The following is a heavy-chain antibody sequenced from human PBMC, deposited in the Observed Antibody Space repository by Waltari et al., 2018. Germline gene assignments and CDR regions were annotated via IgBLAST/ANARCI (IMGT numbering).Heavy chain of an antibody. Sequence: QVQLQQWGAGLLKPSETLSLTCAVYGGSFSGYYWSWIRQPPGKGLEWIGEINHSGSTNYNPSLKSRVTISVDTSKNQFSLKLSSVTAADTAVYYCALDPYSSGSDAFDIWGQGTMVTVSS. CDR2: INHSGST. J-gene: IGHJ3*02. D-gene: IGHD3-22*01. V-gene: IGHV4-34*01. CDR3: ALDPYSSGSDAFDI. CDR1: GGSFSGYY.